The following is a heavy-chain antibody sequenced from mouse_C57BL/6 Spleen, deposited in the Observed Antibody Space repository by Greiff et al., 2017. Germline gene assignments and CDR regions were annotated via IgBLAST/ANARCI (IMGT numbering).Heavy chain of an antibody. D-gene: IGHD4-1*01. CDR3: ARTGPSFDY. Sequence: VQLVESGPELVKPGASVKISCKASGYAFSSSWMNWVKQRPGKGLEWIGRISPGDGDTNYNGKFKGKATLTADKSSSTAYMQLSSLTSEDSAVYFCARTGPSFDYWGQGTTLTVSS. CDR1: GYAFSSSW. V-gene: IGHV1-82*01. CDR2: ISPGDGDT. J-gene: IGHJ2*01.